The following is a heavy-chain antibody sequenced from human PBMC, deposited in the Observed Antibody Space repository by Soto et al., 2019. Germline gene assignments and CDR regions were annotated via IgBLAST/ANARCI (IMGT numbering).Heavy chain of an antibody. J-gene: IGHJ3*02. CDR3: ARGGGVGVAGSAAFDM. CDR2: INPATGAA. Sequence: QLHLVQSGAVVKKPGASVTVSCSASGYPVTAYYMHWVRQAPGRGLEWMGGINPATGAAKYTQTFRGRVSMTRDTSTSTVFMELSGLTSEDTAVFCCARGGGVGVAGSAAFDMWGQGTLVTVSS. CDR1: GYPVTAYY. D-gene: IGHD3-3*01. V-gene: IGHV1-2*02.